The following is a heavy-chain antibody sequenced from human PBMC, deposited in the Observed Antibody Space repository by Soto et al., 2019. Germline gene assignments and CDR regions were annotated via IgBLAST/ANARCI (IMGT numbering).Heavy chain of an antibody. V-gene: IGHV4-59*01. D-gene: IGHD1-1*01. Sequence: PSETLSLTCTVSGGSISSYYWSWIRQPPGKGLEWIGYIYYSGSTNYNPSLKSRVTISVDTSKNQFSLKLSSVTAADTAVYYCAREDWNDDYFDYWGQGTLVTVSS. CDR2: IYYSGST. J-gene: IGHJ4*02. CDR1: GGSISSYY. CDR3: AREDWNDDYFDY.